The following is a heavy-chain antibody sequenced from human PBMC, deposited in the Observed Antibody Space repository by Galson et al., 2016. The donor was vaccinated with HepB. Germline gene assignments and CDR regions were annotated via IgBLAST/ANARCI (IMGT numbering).Heavy chain of an antibody. J-gene: IGHJ6*02. D-gene: IGHD5-24*01. V-gene: IGHV6-1*01. CDR3: VEQRKGAPYGMDV. CDR1: SVSSNSAA. Sequence: SVSSNSAAWNWIRQSPSRGLEWLGRTYYRSKWYNDYAVSVKSRIIVNPDTSKNQFSLQLNSVTPEDTAVYYCVEQRKGAPYGMDVWGQGTLVTVSS. CDR2: TYYRSKWYN.